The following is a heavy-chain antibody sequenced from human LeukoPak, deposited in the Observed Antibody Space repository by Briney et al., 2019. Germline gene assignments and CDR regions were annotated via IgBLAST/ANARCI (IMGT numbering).Heavy chain of an antibody. J-gene: IGHJ4*02. CDR1: GFTFSSCP. CDR3: VKDFWLDYSDW. Sequence: GGSLRLSCAASGFTFSSCPMHWVRHAPGKGLEWVAYIYYDGNNKYYADSVKGRFTISRDNSKNTLYLQMNSLTTEDTDVYYCVKDFWLDYSDWGGQGTLVTVSS. CDR2: IYYDGNNK. V-gene: IGHV3-30*02. D-gene: IGHD4-11*01.